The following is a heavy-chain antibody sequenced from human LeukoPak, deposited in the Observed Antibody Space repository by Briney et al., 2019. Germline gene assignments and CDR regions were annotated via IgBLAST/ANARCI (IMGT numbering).Heavy chain of an antibody. Sequence: QPGRSLRLSCAASGFSFSDYGMHWVRQAPGKGLEWVTVIWYDGSNRHYADSVKGRFTVSRDNSKNTLYLQMNSLRAEDTAVYYCARDFKVGNGFRHWGQGTLVTVSS. CDR1: GFSFSDYG. D-gene: IGHD1-26*01. J-gene: IGHJ1*01. CDR3: ARDFKVGNGFRH. CDR2: IWYDGSNR. V-gene: IGHV3-33*01.